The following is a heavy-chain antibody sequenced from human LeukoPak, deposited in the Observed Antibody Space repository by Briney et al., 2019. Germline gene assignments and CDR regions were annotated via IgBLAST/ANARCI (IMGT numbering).Heavy chain of an antibody. CDR1: GYTFTSYG. V-gene: IGHV1-2*02. CDR3: ARGTYYYDSSGFYFDY. Sequence: GASVKVSCKASGYTFTSYGISWVRQAPGQGLEWMGWINPNTGGTNYAQKFQGKVTVTRDTSITTAYMELSRLTSDDTAVYYCARGTYYYDSSGFYFDYWGQGTLVTVSS. J-gene: IGHJ4*02. CDR2: INPNTGGT. D-gene: IGHD3-22*01.